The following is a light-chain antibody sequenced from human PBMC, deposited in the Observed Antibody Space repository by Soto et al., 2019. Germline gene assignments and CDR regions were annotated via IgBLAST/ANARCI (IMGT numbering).Light chain of an antibody. CDR1: SNDVGGYNH. V-gene: IGLV2-14*01. CDR2: EVS. J-gene: IGLJ2*01. Sequence: QSALTQPASVSGSPGQSITISCTGTSNDVGGYNHVSWYQQHPGKAPKLIIYEVSYRPSGVSNRFSGSKSGNTASLTISRLQPEDEADYYCNSYRSTDTVVFGGGTKVTVL. CDR3: NSYRSTDTVV.